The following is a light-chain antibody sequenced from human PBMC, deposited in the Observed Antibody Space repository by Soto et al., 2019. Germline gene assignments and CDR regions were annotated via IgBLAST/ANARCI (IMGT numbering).Light chain of an antibody. CDR3: LPAARLGT. CDR1: QSVISNY. V-gene: IGKV3-20*01. J-gene: IGKJ1*01. Sequence: IMVTQSPGTLSLYQGERSTLSCRASQSVISNYLAWYQQKPGQPPRLLIYGASKRATGIPDRFSGSGSGTDFTLSISRLENESFPDYFWLPAARLGTFGQAA. CDR2: GAS.